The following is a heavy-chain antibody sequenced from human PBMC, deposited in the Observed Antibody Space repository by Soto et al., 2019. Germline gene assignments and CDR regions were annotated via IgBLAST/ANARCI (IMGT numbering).Heavy chain of an antibody. CDR3: EHTRHVSRGIKS. J-gene: IGHJ5*01. CDR1: GFSFTFNEVA. Sequence: SAPTLVNRTQTLTLTCTFSGFSFTFNEVAVGCTRQSPGQAMEWLALILWDDDQRYNPSLNNSLTITKDTSRNQVVLTMFEMDPVDEATYYCEHTRHVSRGIKSWG. D-gene: IGHD2-8*01. CDR2: ILWDDDQ. V-gene: IGHV2-5*02.